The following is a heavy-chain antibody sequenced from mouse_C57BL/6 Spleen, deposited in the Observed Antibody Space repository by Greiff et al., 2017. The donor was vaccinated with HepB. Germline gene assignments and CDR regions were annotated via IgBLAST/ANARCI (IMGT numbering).Heavy chain of an antibody. CDR3: ARGGYSNFYYFDY. V-gene: IGHV1-52*01. CDR1: GYTFTSYW. D-gene: IGHD2-5*01. J-gene: IGHJ2*01. CDR2: IDPSDSET. Sequence: VQLQQPGAELVRPGSSVKLSCKASGYTFTSYWMHWVKQRPIQGLEWIGNIDPSDSETHYNQKFKDKATLTVDKSSSTAYMQLSSLTSEDSAVYYCARGGYSNFYYFDYWGQGTTLTVSS.